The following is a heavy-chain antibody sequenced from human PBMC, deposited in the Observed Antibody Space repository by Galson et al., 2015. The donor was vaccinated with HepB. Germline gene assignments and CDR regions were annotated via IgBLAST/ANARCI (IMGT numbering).Heavy chain of an antibody. CDR1: GFSFRSYA. CDR2: ISSDTRGI. CDR3: AKRGPGYSCNTNCHKTFDY. Sequence: SLRLSCAASGFSFRSYAMNWVRQAPGKGLEWVSAISSDTRGIFYGDSVKGRFAISRDNDRDMLYLRMKSLRADDTALYYCAKRGPGYSCNTNCHKTFDYWGQGTLVTVSS. D-gene: IGHD2-2*02. J-gene: IGHJ4*02. V-gene: IGHV3-23*01.